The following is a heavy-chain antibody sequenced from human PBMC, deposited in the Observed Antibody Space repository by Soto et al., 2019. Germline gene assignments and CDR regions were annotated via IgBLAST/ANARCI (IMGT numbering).Heavy chain of an antibody. CDR1: GGSISSSTYY. D-gene: IGHD5-18*01. CDR3: ARHSGYSYFYNFDY. CDR2: IYFGGST. J-gene: IGHJ4*02. V-gene: IGHV4-39*01. Sequence: QLQLQESGPGLLKPSETPSLSCTVSGGSISSSTYYWGWIRQPPGKGLEWIGSIYFGGSTYHNPSLKSRVTISVDSSKNQFSLRVISVTAADTAVYYCARHSGYSYFYNFDYWGQGTLLSVSS.